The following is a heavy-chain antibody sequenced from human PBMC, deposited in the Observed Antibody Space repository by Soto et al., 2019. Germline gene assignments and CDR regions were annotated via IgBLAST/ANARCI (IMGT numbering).Heavy chain of an antibody. V-gene: IGHV3-30-3*01. CDR3: ARDLRVTIFGVAFYYYYYGMDV. CDR1: GFTFSRYA. CDR2: ISYDGSNK. D-gene: IGHD3-3*01. Sequence: GGXLRLSCAASGFTFSRYAMHWVRQAPGKGLEWVAVISYDGSNKYYADSVKGRFTISRDNSKNTLYPQMNSLRAEDTAVYYCARDLRVTIFGVAFYYYYYGMDVWGQGTTVTVSS. J-gene: IGHJ6*02.